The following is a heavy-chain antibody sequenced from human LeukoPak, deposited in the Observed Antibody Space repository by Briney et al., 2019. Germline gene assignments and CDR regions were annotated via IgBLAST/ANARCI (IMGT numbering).Heavy chain of an antibody. Sequence: GASVKVSCKASGYTYTSYDINWVRQATGHRLEWMGWMYPKGGNTGYAQKFQGRVTMTRNTSISTAYMELSSLRSEDTAVYYCERGFPLDIYDSTGYYSDYWGQGTLVTVSS. J-gene: IGHJ4*02. CDR1: GYTYTSYD. D-gene: IGHD3-22*01. CDR2: MYPKGGNT. V-gene: IGHV1-8*01. CDR3: ERGFPLDIYDSTGYYSDY.